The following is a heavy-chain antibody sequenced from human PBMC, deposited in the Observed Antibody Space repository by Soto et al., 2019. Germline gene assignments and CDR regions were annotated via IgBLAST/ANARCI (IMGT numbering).Heavy chain of an antibody. V-gene: IGHV1-18*01. J-gene: IGHJ4*02. CDR1: GYTFTSYG. CDR3: ASSLLVGYGLEGESD. CDR2: ISAYNGNT. D-gene: IGHD5-18*01. Sequence: QVQLVQSGAEVKKPGASVKVSCKASGYTFTSYGISWVRQAPGQGLEWMGWISAYNGNTNYAQKHQGRGTMTTDTSTSTAYMGLRSLRSDDTAVYYCASSLLVGYGLEGESDWGQGTLVTVSS.